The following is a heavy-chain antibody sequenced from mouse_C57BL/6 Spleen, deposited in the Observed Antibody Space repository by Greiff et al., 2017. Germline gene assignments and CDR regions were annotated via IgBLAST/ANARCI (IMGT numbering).Heavy chain of an antibody. CDR3: TRDYDGYPYYAMDY. V-gene: IGHV1-15*01. CDR2: IDPETGGT. J-gene: IGHJ4*01. CDR1: GYTFTDYE. D-gene: IGHD2-3*01. Sequence: VQLQQSGAELVRPGASVTLSCKASGYTFTDYEMHWVQQTPVHGLEWIGAIDPETGGTAYNQKFKGKAILTADKSSSTAYMELRSLTSEDSAVYYCTRDYDGYPYYAMDYWGQGTSVTVSS.